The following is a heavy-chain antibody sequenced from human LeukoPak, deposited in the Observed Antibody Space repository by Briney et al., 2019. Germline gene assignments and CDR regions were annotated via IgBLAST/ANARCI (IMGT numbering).Heavy chain of an antibody. D-gene: IGHD2-21*02. CDR2: INHSGST. V-gene: IGHV4-34*01. CDR3: ASLYCGGDCPDAFDI. Sequence: PSETLSLTCAVYGGSFSGYYWSWIRQPPGKGLEWIGEINHSGSTNYNPSLKSRVTISVDTSKNQFSLKLSSVTAADTAVYYCASLYCGGDCPDAFDIWGQGTMVTVSS. J-gene: IGHJ3*02. CDR1: GGSFSGYY.